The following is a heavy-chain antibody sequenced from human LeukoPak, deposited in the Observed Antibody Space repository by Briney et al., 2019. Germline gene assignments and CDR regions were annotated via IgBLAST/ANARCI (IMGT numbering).Heavy chain of an antibody. J-gene: IGHJ4*02. D-gene: IGHD2-2*01. Sequence: GGSLRLSCAASGLIFSSAWMTWVRQAPGKGLEWVGHISNKTNGGTTDYAAPVKGRFIISRDDSKNTLYLQMNSLRTEDTAVYYCARGFCNSASCYQGPFDFWGQGTLVTVSS. CDR2: ISNKTNGGTT. V-gene: IGHV3-15*01. CDR1: GLIFSSAW. CDR3: ARGFCNSASCYQGPFDF.